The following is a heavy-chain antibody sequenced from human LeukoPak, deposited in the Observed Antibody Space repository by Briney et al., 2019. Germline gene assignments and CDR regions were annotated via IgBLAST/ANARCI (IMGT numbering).Heavy chain of an antibody. D-gene: IGHD2-8*01. J-gene: IGHJ4*02. V-gene: IGHV3-7*01. CDR3: TRGVTIVPDY. CDR1: GFTFSNYW. CDR2: IKQDGSEK. Sequence: GGSLRLSCAVSGFTFSNYWMTWVRQAPGKGLEWVANIKQDGSEKYYVDSVKGRFSISRDNAKSSLYLQMNSLRVEDTAVYYCTRGVTIVPDYWGQGTLVTVSS.